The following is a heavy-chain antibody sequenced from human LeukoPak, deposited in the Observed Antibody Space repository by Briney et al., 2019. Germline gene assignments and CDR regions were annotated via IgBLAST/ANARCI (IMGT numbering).Heavy chain of an antibody. V-gene: IGHV4-59*11. CDR3: AAGGTWVGATTLFDF. CDR1: GASITSHY. CDR2: VYNNGDT. D-gene: IGHD1-26*01. J-gene: IGHJ4*02. Sequence: SETLSLTCTVSGASITSHYWSWIRQPPGKGLEWIGCVYNNGDTNYNPSLKSRVTMSIDTSKNQFSLKLSSVTAVDTAVYYCAAGGTWVGATTLFDFWGQGTLVTVSS.